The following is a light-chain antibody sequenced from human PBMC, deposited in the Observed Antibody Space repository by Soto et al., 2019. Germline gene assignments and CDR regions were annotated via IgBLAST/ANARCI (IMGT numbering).Light chain of an antibody. Sequence: EIELTQSPVTLSLSPGERATLSCRASQSVSSYLAWYQQKPGQAPRLLIYDASNRATGIPARFSGSGSGTDFTLTISSLEPEDFAVYYCQQRSNWPPYTFGQGTKLEIK. CDR1: QSVSSY. V-gene: IGKV3-11*01. J-gene: IGKJ2*01. CDR2: DAS. CDR3: QQRSNWPPYT.